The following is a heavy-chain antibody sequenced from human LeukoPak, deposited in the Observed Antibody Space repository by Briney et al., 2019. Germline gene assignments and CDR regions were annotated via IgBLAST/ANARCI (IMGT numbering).Heavy chain of an antibody. CDR1: GGSISSGSYY. D-gene: IGHD3-22*01. V-gene: IGHV4-39*01. CDR2: IYCSRST. Sequence: LSITCAAAGGSISSGSYYWGWIRQPPGKGLGWISSIYCSRSTYYTPSLKSRITISVDTSKNQFSLKLSSVTAADTAVYFCARREHSSVGYFLAYWGQGTLVTVPS. J-gene: IGHJ4*02. CDR3: ARREHSSVGYFLAY.